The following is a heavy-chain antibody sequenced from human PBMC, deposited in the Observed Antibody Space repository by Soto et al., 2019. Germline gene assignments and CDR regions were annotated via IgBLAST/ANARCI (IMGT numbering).Heavy chain of an antibody. Sequence: GGSLRLSCLASGFRFSGSTMNCVRQAPGKGLNWVSSISSSSHYIYYADSLKGRFTISRDNAKNSLFLQMNSLRAEDTAVYYCARDLGEVSALWGQGTLVTVSP. D-gene: IGHD3-10*01. CDR2: ISSSSHYI. J-gene: IGHJ4*02. V-gene: IGHV3-21*01. CDR1: GFRFSGST. CDR3: ARDLGEVSAL.